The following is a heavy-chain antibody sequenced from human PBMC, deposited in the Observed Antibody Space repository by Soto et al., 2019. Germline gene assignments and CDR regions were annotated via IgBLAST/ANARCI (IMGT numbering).Heavy chain of an antibody. Sequence: QVQLVESGGGVVQPGRSLRLSCAASGFTFSSYGMHWVRQAPGKGLEWVAVISYDGSNKYYADSVKGRFTISRDNSENTVYLKMNGLRTDTAVYYWAKDPAGGDIRGYCYFAPWGRGPLVTVSS. J-gene: IGHJ2*01. CDR3: AKDPAGGDIRGYCYFAP. D-gene: IGHD2-15*01. CDR1: GFTFSSYG. V-gene: IGHV3-30*18. CDR2: ISYDGSNK.